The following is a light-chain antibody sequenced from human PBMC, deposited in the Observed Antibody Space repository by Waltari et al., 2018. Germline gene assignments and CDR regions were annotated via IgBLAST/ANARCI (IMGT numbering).Light chain of an antibody. CDR2: EVT. Sequence: QSALTQPPSASGSPGQPVTISCTGTRSDVGGYNYVSWYQQHPGKAPKLMIYEVTKRPSGVPDRFSGSKSGNTASLTVSGLQAEDEADYYCSSYAGSNKGVFGGGTKLTVL. V-gene: IGLV2-8*01. CDR1: RSDVGGYNY. CDR3: SSYAGSNKGV. J-gene: IGLJ3*02.